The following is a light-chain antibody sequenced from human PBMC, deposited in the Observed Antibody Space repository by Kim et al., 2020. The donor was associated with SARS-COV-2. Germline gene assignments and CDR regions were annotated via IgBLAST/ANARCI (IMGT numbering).Light chain of an antibody. J-gene: IGKJ2*01. CDR2: GAS. CDR1: ESVSSN. Sequence: SVSHGESVTLSGRASESVSSNLAWFQQKPGQVPRLLIYGASTRFPGTPARFTASGSGTDFTLTISSLQSEDFAIYYCQQYNDWPYTFGQGTKLEI. V-gene: IGKV3-15*01. CDR3: QQYNDWPYT.